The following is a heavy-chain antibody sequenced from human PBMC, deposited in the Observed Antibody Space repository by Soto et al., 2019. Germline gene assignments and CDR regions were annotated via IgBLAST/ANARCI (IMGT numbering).Heavy chain of an antibody. CDR1: GGSISSYY. D-gene: IGHD4-17*01. CDR3: ARGDSTVSSVFDY. CDR2: IYYSGST. Sequence: PSETLSVTCTVSGGSISSYYWSWIRQPPGKGLEWIGYIYYSGSTNYNPSLKSRVNISADTSKTQFSLKLSSVTAADTAVYYCARGDSTVSSVFDYWGQGMLVTVSS. J-gene: IGHJ4*02. V-gene: IGHV4-59*12.